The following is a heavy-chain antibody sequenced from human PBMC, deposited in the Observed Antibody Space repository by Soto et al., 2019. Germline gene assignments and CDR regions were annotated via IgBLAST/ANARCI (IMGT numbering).Heavy chain of an antibody. Sequence: PSQTLSLTCAISGDSVSSNSAGWNWIRQSPSRGLEWLGRTYYRSEWFNEYAVSVKSRITINPDTSRKQISLQLNSVTPEDTAIYYCARDIDFAYWGRGTKVTVSS. CDR1: GDSVSSNSAG. CDR3: ARDIDFAY. D-gene: IGHD3-10*01. CDR2: TYYRSEWFN. V-gene: IGHV6-1*01. J-gene: IGHJ4*01.